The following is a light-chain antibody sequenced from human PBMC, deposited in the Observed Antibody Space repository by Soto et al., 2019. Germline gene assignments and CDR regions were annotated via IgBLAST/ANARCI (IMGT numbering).Light chain of an antibody. V-gene: IGLV2-18*02. CDR1: SSDVGTYDR. Sequence: QSALTQPPSVSGSPGQSVTISCIGTSSDVGTYDRVSWYQAPPGTAPKLIIYEVHYRPSGVPDRFSGSKSGNTASLTISGLQAEDEADYYCSSYGASTTVLFGGGTKLTVL. CDR2: EVH. CDR3: SSYGASTTVL. J-gene: IGLJ2*01.